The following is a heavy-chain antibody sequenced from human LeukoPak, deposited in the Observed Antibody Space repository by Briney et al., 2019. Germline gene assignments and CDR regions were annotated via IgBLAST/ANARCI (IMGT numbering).Heavy chain of an antibody. V-gene: IGHV3-9*01. CDR3: ARDSVSSSGAFDI. D-gene: IGHD3-22*01. CDR1: GFTFDDYA. CDR2: ISWNSGTI. Sequence: PGGSLRLSCAASGFTFDDYAMQWVRQAPGKDLEWVSGISWNSGTIGYADSVKGRFTISRDNAKNSLYLQMNSLRAEDTALYYCARDSVSSSGAFDIWGQGTMVTVFS. J-gene: IGHJ3*02.